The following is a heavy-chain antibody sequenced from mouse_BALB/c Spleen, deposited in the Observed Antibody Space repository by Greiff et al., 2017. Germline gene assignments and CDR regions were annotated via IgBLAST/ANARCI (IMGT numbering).Heavy chain of an antibody. CDR1: GYTFTSYN. CDR2: IYPGNGDT. J-gene: IGHJ3*01. V-gene: IGHV1-12*01. Sequence: QVQLQQPGAELVKPGASVKMSCTASGYTFTSYNMHWVKQTPGQGLEWIGAIYPGNGDTSYNQKFKGKATLTADKSSSTAYMQLSSLTSEDSAVYYCARGRSWFAYWGQGTLVTVSA. CDR3: ARGRSWFAY.